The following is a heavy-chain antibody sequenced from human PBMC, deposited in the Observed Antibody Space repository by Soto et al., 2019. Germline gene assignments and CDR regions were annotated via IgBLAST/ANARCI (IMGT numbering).Heavy chain of an antibody. CDR2: ISWNSGSI. V-gene: IGHV3-9*01. CDR3: AKAFYYDSSGYLDY. J-gene: IGHJ4*02. D-gene: IGHD3-22*01. CDR1: GFTFDDYA. Sequence: EVQLVESGGGLVQPGRSLRLSCAASGFTFDDYAMHWVRQAPGKGLEWVSGISWNSGSIGYADSVKGRFTISRDNAKNSLYLRMNSLRAEDTALYYCAKAFYYDSSGYLDYWGQGTLVTVSS.